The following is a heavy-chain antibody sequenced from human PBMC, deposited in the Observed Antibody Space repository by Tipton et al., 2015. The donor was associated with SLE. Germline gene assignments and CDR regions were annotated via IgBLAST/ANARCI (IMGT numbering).Heavy chain of an antibody. D-gene: IGHD6-13*01. V-gene: IGHV4-4*07. CDR2: IYTSGST. CDR3: ASGYSTFDI. Sequence: LRLSCTVSGGSISTYYWSWIRQPAGKGLEWIGRIYTSGSTNYNRSLKSRVTMSVDTSKNQFSLNLSSVTAADTAVYYCASGYSTFDIWGQGTMVTVSS. J-gene: IGHJ3*02. CDR1: GGSISTYY.